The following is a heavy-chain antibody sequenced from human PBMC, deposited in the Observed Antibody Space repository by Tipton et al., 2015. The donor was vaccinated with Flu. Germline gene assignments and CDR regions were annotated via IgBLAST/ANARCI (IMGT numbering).Heavy chain of an antibody. J-gene: IGHJ4*02. CDR2: IYPGDSDT. Sequence: QLVQSGAEVKKPGESLKISCKGSGFTFSSNWIGWGRQMPGRGLEWMGIIYPGDSDTRYSPAFQGQVTISADKSISPAYLQWSSLKASDTAMYYCARQGTGSGWATFGYWGQGTLVTVSS. CDR1: GFTFSSNW. CDR3: ARQGTGSGWATFGY. D-gene: IGHD6-19*01. V-gene: IGHV5-51*01.